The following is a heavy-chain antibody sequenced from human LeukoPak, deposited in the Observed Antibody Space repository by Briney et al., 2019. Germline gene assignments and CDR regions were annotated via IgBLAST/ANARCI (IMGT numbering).Heavy chain of an antibody. D-gene: IGHD3-22*01. V-gene: IGHV3-23*01. J-gene: IGHJ4*02. CDR2: ISGSGGST. CDR1: GFTFSSYA. Sequence: GGSLGLSCAASGFTFSSYAMSWVRQAPEKGLEWVSAISGSGGSTYYADSVKGRFTISRDNSKNTLYLQMNSLRAEDTAVYYCARSFYDSSGYYYPPIFDYWGQGTLVTVSS. CDR3: ARSFYDSSGYYYPPIFDY.